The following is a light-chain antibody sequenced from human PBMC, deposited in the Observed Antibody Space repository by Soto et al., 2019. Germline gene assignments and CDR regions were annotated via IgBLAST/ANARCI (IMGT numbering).Light chain of an antibody. J-gene: IGKJ3*01. V-gene: IGKV3-20*01. CDR3: QQYGSPPLT. Sequence: EIVLTQSPDTLSLSPGERSTLSCSASQSVSNSYLAWYQQKPGQAPRLLIYGASGRATGIPDRFSGGESGTDFTLTIIRLEPEDFAVYYCQQYGSPPLTFGPGTKVDI. CDR1: QSVSNSY. CDR2: GAS.